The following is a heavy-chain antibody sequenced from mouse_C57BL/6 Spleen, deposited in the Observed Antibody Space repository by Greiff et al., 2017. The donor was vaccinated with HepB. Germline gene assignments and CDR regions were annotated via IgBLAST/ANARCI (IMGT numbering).Heavy chain of an antibody. J-gene: IGHJ2*01. Sequence: QVQLKESGAELVRPGASVKLSCKASGYTFTDYYINWVKQRPGQGLEWIARIYPGSGNTYYNEKFKGKATLTAEKSSSTAYMQLSSLTSEDSAVYFCAITAQATCDYWGQGTTLTVSS. D-gene: IGHD3-2*02. V-gene: IGHV1-76*01. CDR2: IYPGSGNT. CDR1: GYTFTDYY. CDR3: AITAQATCDY.